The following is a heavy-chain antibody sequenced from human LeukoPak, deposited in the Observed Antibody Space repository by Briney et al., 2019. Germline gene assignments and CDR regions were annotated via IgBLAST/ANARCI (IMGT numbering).Heavy chain of an antibody. CDR2: IIPIFGTA. Sequence: GASVKVSCKASGYTFTSYGISWVRQAPGQGLEWMGGIIPIFGTANYAQKFQGRVTITADESTSTAYMELSSLRSEDTAVYYCAREGYSSSWYFDYWGQGTLVTVSS. J-gene: IGHJ4*02. CDR1: GYTFTSYG. V-gene: IGHV1-69*13. CDR3: AREGYSSSWYFDY. D-gene: IGHD6-13*01.